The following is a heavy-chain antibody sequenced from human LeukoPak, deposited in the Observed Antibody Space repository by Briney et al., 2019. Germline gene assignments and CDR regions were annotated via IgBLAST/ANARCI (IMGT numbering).Heavy chain of an antibody. CDR2: IDPSDSYN. J-gene: IGHJ4*02. V-gene: IGHV5-10-1*01. Sequence: GESLKISCKGSGYNFTNYWISWVRQLPGKGLEWMGTIDPSDSYNNYSPSFRGHDTISADKSISTAYLQWSSLKASDTAMYYCARAYSRSRFDYWGQGTLVTVSS. CDR3: ARAYSRSRFDY. D-gene: IGHD6-6*01. CDR1: GYNFTNYW.